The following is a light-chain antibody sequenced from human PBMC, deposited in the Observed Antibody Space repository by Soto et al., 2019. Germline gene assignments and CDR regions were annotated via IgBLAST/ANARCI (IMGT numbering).Light chain of an antibody. CDR1: QSVNNNY. CDR3: QQYGSTPLT. J-gene: IGKJ4*01. Sequence: EIVLTQSPGTLSLSPGERATLSCRASQSVNNNYLAWYQQKPGQAPRLYIYGASTRATGIPDRFSGSGSGTDFTLTISRLGPEDFAVYYCQQYGSTPLTFGGGTKVEIK. CDR2: GAS. V-gene: IGKV3-20*01.